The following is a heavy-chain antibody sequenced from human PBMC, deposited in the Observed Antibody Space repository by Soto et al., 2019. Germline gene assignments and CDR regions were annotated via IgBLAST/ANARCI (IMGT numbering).Heavy chain of an antibody. CDR2: LIPILGIA. Sequence: QVQLVQSGAEVKKPGSSVKVSCKASGGTFSSYTISWVRQAPGQGLEWMGRLIPILGIANYAQKFPGRVTITADKTTSTAYMELSSLRSEDTAVYYCARRPPGKEIPIDWGPGTPVTVSS. J-gene: IGHJ4*02. V-gene: IGHV1-69*02. CDR1: GGTFSSYT. D-gene: IGHD2-2*02. CDR3: ARRPPGKEIPID.